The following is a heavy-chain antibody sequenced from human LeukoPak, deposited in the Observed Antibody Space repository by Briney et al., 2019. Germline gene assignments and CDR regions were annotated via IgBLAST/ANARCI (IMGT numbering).Heavy chain of an antibody. CDR2: INHSGST. V-gene: IGHV4-39*07. J-gene: IGHJ4*02. CDR3: ARERATTVTTRPIDY. D-gene: IGHD4-17*01. Sequence: KSSETLSLTCTVSGGSISSSSYYWSWIRQPPGKGLEWIGEINHSGSTNYNPSLKSRVTISVDTSKNQFSLKLSSVTAADTAVYYCARERATTVTTRPIDYWGQGTLVTVSS. CDR1: GGSISSSSYY.